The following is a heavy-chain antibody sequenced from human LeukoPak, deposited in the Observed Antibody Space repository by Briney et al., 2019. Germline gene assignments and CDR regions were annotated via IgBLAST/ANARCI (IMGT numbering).Heavy chain of an antibody. CDR1: GYTFTSFG. J-gene: IGHJ4*02. CDR2: ISAYNGNS. Sequence: ASVKVSCKASGYTFTSFGISWVRQAPGQGPEWMGWISAYNGNSNYVQKFQGRVTMTTDTSTNTAYMELRSLTSDDTAVYYCARDLGLDTTMIFFDYWGQGTLVTVSS. CDR3: ARDLGLDTTMIFFDY. V-gene: IGHV1-18*01. D-gene: IGHD5-18*01.